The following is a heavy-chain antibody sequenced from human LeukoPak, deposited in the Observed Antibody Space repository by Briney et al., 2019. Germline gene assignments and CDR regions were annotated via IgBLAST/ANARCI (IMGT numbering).Heavy chain of an antibody. D-gene: IGHD3-22*01. CDR2: INPNSGGT. V-gene: IGHV1-2*02. Sequence: GASVKVSCKASGYTFTSYGISWVRQAPGQGLEWMGWINPNSGGTNYAQKFQGRVTMTRDTSISTAYMELSRLRSDDTAVYYCARAARVVVPVWWFDPWGQGTLVTVSS. CDR1: GYTFTSYG. J-gene: IGHJ5*02. CDR3: ARAARVVVPVWWFDP.